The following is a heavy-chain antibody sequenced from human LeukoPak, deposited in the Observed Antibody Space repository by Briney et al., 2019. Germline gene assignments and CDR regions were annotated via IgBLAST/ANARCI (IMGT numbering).Heavy chain of an antibody. CDR3: ARSGRGVDSFYFYMDV. D-gene: IGHD3-10*01. J-gene: IGHJ6*03. CDR1: GFTFSQYW. Sequence: PGGSLRLSCAASGFTFSQYWMSWVRQAPGKGLEGVANIKHDGSEKQDGSEKNYVDSVKGRFTISRDNAKNSLYLQMNSLRAEDTAVYYCARSGRGVDSFYFYMDVWGKGTTVTVCS. V-gene: IGHV3-7*01. CDR2: IKHDGSEKQDGSEK.